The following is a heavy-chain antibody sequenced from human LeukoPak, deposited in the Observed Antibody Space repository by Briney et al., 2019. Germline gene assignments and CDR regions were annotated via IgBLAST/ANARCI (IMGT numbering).Heavy chain of an antibody. CDR3: VRDGPSWGLL. D-gene: IGHD7-27*01. Sequence: SETLSLTCAVSGGSIGTYYWSWIRQPAGKGLEWIGRVFTTGGANYNPSLKSRVTMSLDTSRNLFSLKLNSVTAADTAVYYCVRDGPSWGLLWGQGALVTVSS. CDR1: GGSIGTYY. J-gene: IGHJ4*02. V-gene: IGHV4-4*07. CDR2: VFTTGGA.